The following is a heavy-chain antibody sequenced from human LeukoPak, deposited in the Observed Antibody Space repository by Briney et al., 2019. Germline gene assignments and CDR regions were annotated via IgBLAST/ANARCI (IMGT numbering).Heavy chain of an antibody. CDR1: GFTFSGSA. V-gene: IGHV3-73*01. Sequence: PGGSLRLSCAGSGFTFSGSAIHWVRQASGKGLEWVGRIRSNYATTYAASMKGRFTISRDDSQNTAYLQINSLKTEDTAVYYCTRLYDGSGTYNGDYWGQGTLVTVSS. CDR3: TRLYDGSGTYNGDY. D-gene: IGHD3-10*01. CDR2: IRSNYAT. J-gene: IGHJ4*02.